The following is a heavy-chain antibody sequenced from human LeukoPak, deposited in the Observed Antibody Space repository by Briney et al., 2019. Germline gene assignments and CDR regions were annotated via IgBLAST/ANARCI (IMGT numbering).Heavy chain of an antibody. D-gene: IGHD2-2*01. V-gene: IGHV3-23*01. CDR3: AKPVGLEAPTASRYFDL. Sequence: GGSLRLSCAASGFTFSSYAISWVRQAPGKGLEWVSTVSYAASSTYYADSVRGRFTISRDNSKNTLFLHMDSLRAEDTAVYYCAKPVGLEAPTASRYFDLWGRGTQVTVSS. J-gene: IGHJ2*01. CDR1: GFTFSSYA. CDR2: VSYAASST.